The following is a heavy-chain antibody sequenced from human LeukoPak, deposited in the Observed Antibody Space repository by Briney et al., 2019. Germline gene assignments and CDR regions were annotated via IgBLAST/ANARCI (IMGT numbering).Heavy chain of an antibody. V-gene: IGHV3-23*01. CDR1: GFTLSSYA. Sequence: GGSLRLSCAASGFTLSSYAMSWVRQAPGKGLEWGSATSSSDAGTYYAETVRGRFTISRDNSKNTLYLQMNSLRAEDTAVYYCAKTAGRKQYFDYWGQGTLVTVSS. D-gene: IGHD1-14*01. CDR3: AKTAGRKQYFDY. J-gene: IGHJ4*02. CDR2: TSSSDAGT.